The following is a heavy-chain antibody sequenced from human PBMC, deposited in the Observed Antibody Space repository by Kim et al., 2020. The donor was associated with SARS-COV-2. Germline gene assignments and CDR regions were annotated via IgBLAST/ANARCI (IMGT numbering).Heavy chain of an antibody. CDR3: AKEYCSGGSCYSGNDY. CDR2: ISYDGSNK. Sequence: GGSLRLSCAASGFTFSSYGMHWVRQAPGKGLEWVAVISYDGSNKYYADSVKGRFTISRDNSKNTLYLQMNSLRAEDTAVYYCAKEYCSGGSCYSGNDYWGQGTLVTVSS. CDR1: GFTFSSYG. J-gene: IGHJ4*02. D-gene: IGHD2-15*01. V-gene: IGHV3-30*18.